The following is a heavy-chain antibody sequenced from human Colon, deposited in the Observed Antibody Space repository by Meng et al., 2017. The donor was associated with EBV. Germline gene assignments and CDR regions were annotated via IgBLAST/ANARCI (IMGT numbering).Heavy chain of an antibody. CDR1: GDSVTNGGYS. CDR3: ARDTSTWGNKGLDH. Sequence: HLQLQESGSGLVKPSQTLSLTCVVSGDSVTNGGYSWSWIRQPPGKGLEWIGYIYHSGSTKYNPSLKSRVTISVDTSKNQFSLKLSSVTAADTAVYYCARDTSTWGNKGLDHWGQGILVTVSS. CDR2: IYHSGST. J-gene: IGHJ4*02. D-gene: IGHD7-27*01. V-gene: IGHV4-30-2*01.